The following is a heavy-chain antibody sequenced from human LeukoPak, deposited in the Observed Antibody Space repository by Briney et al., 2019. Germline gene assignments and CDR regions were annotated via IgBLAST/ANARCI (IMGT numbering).Heavy chain of an antibody. CDR2: ISSSSSYI. J-gene: IGHJ3*02. V-gene: IGHV3-21*01. Sequence: TGGSLRLSCAASGFSLSSYTMNWVRQAPGKGLQWVSSISSSSSYIYYADSVKGRFSISRDNAKKSVHLQMISLRAEDTAVYYCARGRVGQWLVDAFDIWGQGTVVTVSS. CDR3: ARGRVGQWLVDAFDI. CDR1: GFSLSSYT. D-gene: IGHD6-19*01.